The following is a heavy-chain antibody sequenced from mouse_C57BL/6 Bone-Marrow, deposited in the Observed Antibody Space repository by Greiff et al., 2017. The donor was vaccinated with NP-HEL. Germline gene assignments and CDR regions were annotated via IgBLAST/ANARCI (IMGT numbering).Heavy chain of an antibody. J-gene: IGHJ1*03. CDR1: GFSFNTYA. V-gene: IGHV10-1*01. CDR3: VRRGDGLYWYFDV. D-gene: IGHD2-3*01. CDR2: IRSKSNNYAT. Sequence: EVKVEESGGGLVQPKGSLKLSCAASGFSFNTYAMNWVRQAPGKGLEWVARIRSKSNNYATYYADSVKDRFTISRDDSESMLYLQMNNLKTEDTAMYYCVRRGDGLYWYFDVWGTGTTVTVSS.